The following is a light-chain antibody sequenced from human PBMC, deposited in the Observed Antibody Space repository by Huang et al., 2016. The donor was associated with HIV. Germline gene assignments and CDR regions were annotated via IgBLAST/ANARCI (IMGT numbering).Light chain of an antibody. CDR1: QSIFYSSNNRNY. J-gene: IGKJ2*01. V-gene: IGKV4-1*01. CDR2: WAS. CDR3: QQYYNVPFT. Sequence: DIVMTQSPASLAVSLGERATINCKSSQSIFYSSNNRNYLAWYQQQPGQSPKLLIYWASTRESGVPDRFTGSGSGTDFSLSISSLQAEDVALYYWQQYYNVPFTFGQGTKLDIK.